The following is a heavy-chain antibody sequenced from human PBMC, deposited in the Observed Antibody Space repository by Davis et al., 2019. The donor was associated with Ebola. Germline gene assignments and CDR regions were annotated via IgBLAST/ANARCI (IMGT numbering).Heavy chain of an antibody. Sequence: GGSLRLSCAASGFTFSSYSMNWVRQAPGKGLEWVSSISSSSSYIYYADSVKGRFTISRDNAKNSRYLQMNSLRAEDTAVYYCARGDKYSSGWSLGYYGMDVWGQGTTVTVSS. CDR3: ARGDKYSSGWSLGYYGMDV. J-gene: IGHJ6*02. CDR2: ISSSSSYI. D-gene: IGHD6-19*01. CDR1: GFTFSSYS. V-gene: IGHV3-21*01.